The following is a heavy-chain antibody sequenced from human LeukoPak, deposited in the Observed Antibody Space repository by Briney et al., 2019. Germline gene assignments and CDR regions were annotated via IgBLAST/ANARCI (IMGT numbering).Heavy chain of an antibody. V-gene: IGHV4-39*01. Sequence: PSETLSLTCTVSGGSISSSSYYWGWIRQPPGKGLEWIGSIYYSGSTYYNPSLKSQVTISVDTSKNQFSLKLSSVTAADTAVYYCARLGVGALYFDYWGQGTLVTVSS. CDR3: ARLGVGALYFDY. CDR2: IYYSGST. D-gene: IGHD1-26*01. CDR1: GGSISSSSYY. J-gene: IGHJ4*02.